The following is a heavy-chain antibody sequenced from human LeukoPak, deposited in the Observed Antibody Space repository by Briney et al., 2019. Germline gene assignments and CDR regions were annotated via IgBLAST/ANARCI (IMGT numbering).Heavy chain of an antibody. J-gene: IGHJ6*03. Sequence: PSETLSLTCTVSGGSISSYYWGWIRQPPGKGLEWIGTIYYSGSTYYNPPLTSRVTISVDTSKNQFSLKLSSVTAADTAVYYCARHKDYYYSYMDVWGKGTTVTISS. CDR3: ARHKDYYYSYMDV. V-gene: IGHV4-39*01. CDR2: IYYSGST. CDR1: GGSISSYY.